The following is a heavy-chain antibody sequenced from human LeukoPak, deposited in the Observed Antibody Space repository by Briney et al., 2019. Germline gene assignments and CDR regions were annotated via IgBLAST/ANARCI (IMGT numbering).Heavy chain of an antibody. J-gene: IGHJ4*02. V-gene: IGHV4-59*01. CDR3: ASSGYLPQTFDY. Sequence: SETLSLTCTVSRGSISRYYCSWIRQPPGKGLEWIGYSHYTGRTNYNPFLKSRVTISVDTSKSQFSLKLDSVTAADTAVYYCASSGYLPQTFDYWGQGALDTVSS. CDR1: RGSISRYY. D-gene: IGHD3-22*01. CDR2: SHYTGRT.